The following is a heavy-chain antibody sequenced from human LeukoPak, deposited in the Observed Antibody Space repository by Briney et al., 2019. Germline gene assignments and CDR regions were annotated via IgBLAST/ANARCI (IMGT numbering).Heavy chain of an antibody. CDR2: INHSRST. Sequence: PSETLSLTCAVYGGSFSGYYWSWIRQPPGKGLEWIGEINHSRSTNYNPSLKSRVTISVDTSKNQFSLKLSSVTAADTAVYYCARRAEAWFDPWGQGTLVTVSS. CDR3: ARRAEAWFDP. J-gene: IGHJ5*02. CDR1: GGSFSGYY. V-gene: IGHV4-34*01.